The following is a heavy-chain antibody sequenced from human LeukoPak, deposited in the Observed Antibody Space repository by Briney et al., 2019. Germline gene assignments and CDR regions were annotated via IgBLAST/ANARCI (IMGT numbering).Heavy chain of an antibody. CDR3: AKDGCY. CDR2: FSCSGDNT. D-gene: IGHD2-2*03. V-gene: IGHV3-23*01. CDR1: GITFINYG. Sequence: GGSLRLSCITSGITFINYGMSWVRQAPGKGLEWVSGFSCSGDNTYYADSEKGRFTISRDNSKNTVYLQMNSLRAEDTAVYYCAKDGCYWGQGTLVTVSS. J-gene: IGHJ4*02.